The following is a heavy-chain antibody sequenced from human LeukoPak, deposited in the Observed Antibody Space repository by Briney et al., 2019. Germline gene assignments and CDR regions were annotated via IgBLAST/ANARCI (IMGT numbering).Heavy chain of an antibody. V-gene: IGHV3-48*03. CDR1: GFTFSSYE. CDR3: ASDGPGYSFDY. D-gene: IGHD5-18*01. CDR2: INTSGSTK. J-gene: IGHJ4*02. Sequence: GGSLRLSCAASGFTFSSYEMNWVRQAPGKGLEWVSCINTSGSTKYYADSVKGRFTISRDNGRNSLYLQMNSLRAEDTAVYYCASDGPGYSFDYWGQGTLVTVSS.